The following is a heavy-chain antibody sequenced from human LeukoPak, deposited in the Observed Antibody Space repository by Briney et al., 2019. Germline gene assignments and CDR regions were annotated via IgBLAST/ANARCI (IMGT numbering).Heavy chain of an antibody. V-gene: IGHV3-11*04. Sequence: GGSLRLSCAASGFTFSAYYMGWIRQAPGKGLEWVSYISSSGSATFNTDSVKGRFTISRDNAKKSLYLQMNFLRAEDTAVYYCARESGRSPDYWGQGALVTVSS. D-gene: IGHD3-10*01. CDR1: GFTFSAYY. J-gene: IGHJ4*02. CDR2: ISSSGSAT. CDR3: ARESGRSPDY.